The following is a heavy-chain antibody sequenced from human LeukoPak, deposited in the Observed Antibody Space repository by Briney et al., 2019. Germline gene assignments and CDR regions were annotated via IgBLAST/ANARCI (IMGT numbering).Heavy chain of an antibody. Sequence: SETLSLTCTVSGGSISSSSYYWGWIRQPPGKGLEWIGSIYYSGSTYYNPSLKSRVTISVDTSKNQFSMKLISMTAADTAVYYCAREGSRGYGGLDNWGQGTLVTVSS. CDR1: GGSISSSSYY. V-gene: IGHV4-39*07. D-gene: IGHD4-23*01. CDR3: AREGSRGYGGLDN. J-gene: IGHJ4*02. CDR2: IYYSGST.